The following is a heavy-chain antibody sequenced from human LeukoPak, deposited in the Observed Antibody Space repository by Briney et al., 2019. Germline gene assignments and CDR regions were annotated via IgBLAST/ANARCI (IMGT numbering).Heavy chain of an antibody. CDR1: GFTFSSYG. CDR2: ISGSGGST. Sequence: GGTLRLSCAASGFTFSSYGMSWVRQAPGKGLEWVSAISGSGGSTYYADSVKGRFTISRDNSKNTLYLQMNSLRAEDTAVYYCAKDVSPSVGYYDSSGYQQKRGFDYWGQGTLVTVSS. CDR3: AKDVSPSVGYYDSSGYQQKRGFDY. D-gene: IGHD3-22*01. J-gene: IGHJ4*02. V-gene: IGHV3-23*01.